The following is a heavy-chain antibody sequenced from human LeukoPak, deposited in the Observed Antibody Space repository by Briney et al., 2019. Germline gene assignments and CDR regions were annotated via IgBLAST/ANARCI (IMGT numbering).Heavy chain of an antibody. V-gene: IGHV4-31*03. CDR3: ARVREEAAVAGYYNFDY. CDR2: IYYSGTT. CDR1: GGSISISGYF. J-gene: IGHJ4*02. D-gene: IGHD6-19*01. Sequence: PPETLSLTCTVSGGSISISGYFWSWIRQHPGEGLEWIAYIYYSGTTYYNPSLKSRITISINTSKNQFSLNLRSVTAADTAVYYCARVREEAAVAGYYNFDYWGQGTLVTVSS.